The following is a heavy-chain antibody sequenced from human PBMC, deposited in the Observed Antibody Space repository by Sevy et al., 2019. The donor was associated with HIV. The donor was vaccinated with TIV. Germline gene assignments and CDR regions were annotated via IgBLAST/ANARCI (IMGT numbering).Heavy chain of an antibody. CDR1: GFTFSSFG. Sequence: GGSLRLSCAASGFTFSSFGMHWVRQAPGKGLEWVAVIWFDGSNTYYADSVKGRFTISRDMAKNTLHLQMNSLRAEDTAVYYCARDLEFYDSGDYGPAFMPDFWGHGILVTVSS. V-gene: IGHV3-33*01. J-gene: IGHJ4*01. CDR3: ARDLEFYDSGDYGPAFMPDF. CDR2: IWFDGSNT. D-gene: IGHD4-17*01.